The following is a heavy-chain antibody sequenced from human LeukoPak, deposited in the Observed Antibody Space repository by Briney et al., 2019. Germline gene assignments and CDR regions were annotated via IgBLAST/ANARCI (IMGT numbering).Heavy chain of an antibody. CDR1: GYTFIGYY. J-gene: IGHJ5*02. Sequence: ASVKVSCKASGYTFIGYYIHWVRQAPGQGLEWMGWINPNTGGTNYAQKFQGRVTMTKDTSTNAAYMELNKLTSDDTAVYYCGRGNKSFDPWGQGTLVTVSS. V-gene: IGHV1-2*02. CDR2: INPNTGGT. CDR3: GRGNKSFDP.